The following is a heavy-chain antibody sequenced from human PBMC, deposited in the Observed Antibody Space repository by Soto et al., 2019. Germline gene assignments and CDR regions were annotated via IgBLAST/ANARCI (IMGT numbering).Heavy chain of an antibody. D-gene: IGHD2-8*01. CDR2: ISSSGGNT. CDR3: AKDTDTNRPQGYFDY. Sequence: PGGSLRLSCAASGFTLSTSAMSWARQAPGEGLKWVSSISSSGGNTYYADSVKGRFTISKENSRNTLYLQMNSLRVEDTAIYYCAKDTDTNRPQGYFDYCGQGALVTVSS. CDR1: GFTLSTSA. V-gene: IGHV3-23*01. J-gene: IGHJ4*02.